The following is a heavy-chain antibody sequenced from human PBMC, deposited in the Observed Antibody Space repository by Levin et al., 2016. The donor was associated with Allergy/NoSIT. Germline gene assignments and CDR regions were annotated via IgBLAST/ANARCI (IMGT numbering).Heavy chain of an antibody. V-gene: IGHV3-23*01. D-gene: IGHD1-26*01. Sequence: WIRQPPGKGPEWVSGISGSGTNTYYADSVKGRFTISRDSSKNTLHLQMNSLRADDTAVYYCAKDVGGTYNYWGQGTLVTVSS. CDR3: AKDVGGTYNY. CDR2: ISGSGTNT. J-gene: IGHJ4*02.